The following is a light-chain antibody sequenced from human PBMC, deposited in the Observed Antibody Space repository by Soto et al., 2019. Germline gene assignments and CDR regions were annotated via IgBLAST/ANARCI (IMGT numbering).Light chain of an antibody. CDR2: AAS. CDR1: QDISHY. CDR3: LQHNSYPYT. V-gene: IGKV1-17*03. Sequence: DIRMTQSPSAMSASVGDSVTITCRASQDISHYLAWFQQKPGKVPIRLIYAASSLQSGVPSRFSGSGSGTEFTLTISSLQPADFATYYCLQHNSYPYTFGQGTKLEIK. J-gene: IGKJ2*01.